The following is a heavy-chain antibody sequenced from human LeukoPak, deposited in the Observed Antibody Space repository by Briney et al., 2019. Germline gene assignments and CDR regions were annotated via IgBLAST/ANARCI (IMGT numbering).Heavy chain of an antibody. J-gene: IGHJ4*02. CDR1: GFTFTHYG. D-gene: IGHD2-15*01. CDR2: IRANGETT. Sequence: GGTLRLSCAASGFTFTHYGMNWVRQAPGKGLEWVSGIRANGETTYYADSVRGRFTISRDNSRSMVWLQMNSLTAEDTAVYYCAKDEVVVAASFDYWGQGTLVTVSS. V-gene: IGHV3-23*01. CDR3: AKDEVVVAASFDY.